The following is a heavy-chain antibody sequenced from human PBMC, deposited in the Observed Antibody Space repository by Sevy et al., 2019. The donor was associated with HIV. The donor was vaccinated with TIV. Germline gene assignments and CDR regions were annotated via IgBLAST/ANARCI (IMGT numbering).Heavy chain of an antibody. D-gene: IGHD3-3*01. J-gene: IGHJ6*02. CDR3: AKEHKEYYDFRSGYYTGDYYYYYGMDV. CDR1: GFTFSSYA. CDR2: ISGSGGST. Sequence: GGSLRLSCAASGFTFSSYAMSWVRQAPGKGLEWVSAISGSGGSTYYADSVKGRFTISRDNSKNTLYLQMNSLRAEDTAVYDCAKEHKEYYDFRSGYYTGDYYYYYGMDVWGQGTTVTVSS. V-gene: IGHV3-23*01.